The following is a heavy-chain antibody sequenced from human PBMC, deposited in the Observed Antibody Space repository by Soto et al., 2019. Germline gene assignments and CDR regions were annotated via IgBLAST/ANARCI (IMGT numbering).Heavy chain of an antibody. CDR3: ARSPSSGWYYFDY. D-gene: IGHD6-19*01. CDR2: INSDGSTT. Sequence: GGSLRLSCAASEFTFSNYWMYWVRQAPGKGLVWVSRINSDGSTTSYADSVKGRFTISRDNAKNTLYLQMNSLRAEDTAVYYCARSPSSGWYYFDYWGQGALVTVSS. CDR1: EFTFSNYW. V-gene: IGHV3-74*01. J-gene: IGHJ4*02.